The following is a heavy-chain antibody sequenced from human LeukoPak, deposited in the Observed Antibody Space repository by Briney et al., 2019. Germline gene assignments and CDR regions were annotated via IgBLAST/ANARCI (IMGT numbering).Heavy chain of an antibody. CDR2: INHSGST. V-gene: IGHV4-34*01. CDR1: GGSFSGYY. Sequence: SETLSLTCAVYGGSFSGYYWSWIRQPPGKGLEWIGEINHSGSTNYNPSLKSRVTISVDTSKNQFSLRLSSVTAADTAVYYCARDDAFDIWGQGTMVTVSS. J-gene: IGHJ3*02. CDR3: ARDDAFDI.